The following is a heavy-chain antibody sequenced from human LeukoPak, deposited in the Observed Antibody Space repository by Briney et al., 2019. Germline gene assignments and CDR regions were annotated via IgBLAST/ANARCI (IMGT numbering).Heavy chain of an antibody. CDR2: INNAGTTT. V-gene: IGHV3-74*03. CDR1: GFTFSNYW. J-gene: IGHJ4*02. Sequence: GGSLRLSCAASGFTFSNYWMLWVRHAPGKGLVWVSRINNAGTTTTYADSVEGRFTISRDNAKNTLYLQMNSLRAEDTAMYYCARDRYGAGDYWGQGTLVTVSS. D-gene: IGHD1-14*01. CDR3: ARDRYGAGDY.